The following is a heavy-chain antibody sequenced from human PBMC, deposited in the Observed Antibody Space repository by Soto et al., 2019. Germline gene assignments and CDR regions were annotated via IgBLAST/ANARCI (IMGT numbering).Heavy chain of an antibody. CDR3: AKDLGRYDYATYYFDY. J-gene: IGHJ4*02. D-gene: IGHD3-16*01. CDR2: ISSSGDSP. CDR1: GFTFSNYA. Sequence: PGGSLRLSCAASGFTFSNYAMSWVRQAPGKGLEWVSAISSSGDSPYYADSVKGRFTVSRDNSKNTLYLQMNSLRVEDTAIYYCAKDLGRYDYATYYFDYWGQGTLVTVSS. V-gene: IGHV3-23*01.